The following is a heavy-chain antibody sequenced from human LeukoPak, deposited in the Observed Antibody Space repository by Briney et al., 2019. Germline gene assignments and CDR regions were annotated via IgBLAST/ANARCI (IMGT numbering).Heavy chain of an antibody. Sequence: GRSLRLSCAASGFTFSSYGMHWVRQAPGKGLEWVAVISYDGSNKYYADSVKGRFIISRDNSKNTLYLQMNSLRAEDTAVYYCAKDEGGYSSSWYRFGAFDIWGQGTMVTVSS. D-gene: IGHD6-13*01. CDR1: GFTFSSYG. CDR2: ISYDGSNK. V-gene: IGHV3-30*18. J-gene: IGHJ3*02. CDR3: AKDEGGYSSSWYRFGAFDI.